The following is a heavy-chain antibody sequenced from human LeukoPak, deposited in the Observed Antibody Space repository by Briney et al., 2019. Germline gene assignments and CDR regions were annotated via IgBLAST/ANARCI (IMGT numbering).Heavy chain of an antibody. CDR3: ARRVGWSATGYYFFDY. J-gene: IGHJ4*02. Sequence: GESLRISCKGSGYTFTDYWIGWVRQVPGKDLEWMGIIFPGDSETRYSPSFQGQVTFSVDKSLNTAYLQWTSLKASDTAMFYCARRVGWSATGYYFFDYWGQGTLVTVSS. D-gene: IGHD3-9*01. V-gene: IGHV5-51*01. CDR2: IFPGDSET. CDR1: GYTFTDYW.